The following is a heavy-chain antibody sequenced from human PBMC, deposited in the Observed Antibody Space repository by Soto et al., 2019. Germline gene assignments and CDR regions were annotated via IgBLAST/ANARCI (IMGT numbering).Heavy chain of an antibody. CDR3: ARDQTTGDWFDA. CDR1: GFDFSNYW. V-gene: IGHV3-74*03. CDR2: INGDGSDI. J-gene: IGHJ5*02. D-gene: IGHD4-17*01. Sequence: GGSLRLSCGASGFDFSNYWMHWVRQVPGRGLVWVSRINGDGSDIKYADSVRGRFTISRDNAKNTVYLQMNSLRAEDTAVYYCARDQTTGDWFDAWGQGTLVTVSS.